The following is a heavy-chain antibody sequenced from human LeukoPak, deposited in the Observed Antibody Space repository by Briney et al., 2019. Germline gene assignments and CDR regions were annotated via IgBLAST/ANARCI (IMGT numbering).Heavy chain of an antibody. D-gene: IGHD2-2*01. CDR1: GFTFSNYD. Sequence: PGGSLRLSCAASGFTFSNYDMDWVRHVTGKGLEWVSAFHTAGDTHYSGSVKGRFATSRENAKNSFYLQMNNLRTGDTALYYCARGSCSSSSCYERLNGLDVWGQGTPVTVSS. V-gene: IGHV3-13*04. CDR2: FHTAGDT. J-gene: IGHJ6*02. CDR3: ARGSCSSSSCYERLNGLDV.